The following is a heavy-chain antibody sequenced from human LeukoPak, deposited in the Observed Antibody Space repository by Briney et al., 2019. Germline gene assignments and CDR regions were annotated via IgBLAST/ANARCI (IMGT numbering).Heavy chain of an antibody. CDR1: GFSLSSSE. D-gene: IGHD3-9*01. V-gene: IGHV3-48*03. Sequence: GGSLRLSCAASGFSLSSSEMNWVRQAPGKGLEWVSHISSGANAEYYVDSVRGRFTMSRDNAKNLLFLQMNRLRAEDTAVYFCARDSLNGPFVISLDYWGQGALVTVSS. CDR2: ISSGANAE. J-gene: IGHJ4*02. CDR3: ARDSLNGPFVISLDY.